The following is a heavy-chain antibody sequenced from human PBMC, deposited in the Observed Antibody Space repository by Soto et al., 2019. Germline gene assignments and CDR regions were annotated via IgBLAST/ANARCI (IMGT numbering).Heavy chain of an antibody. CDR2: TSYRPKWYN. CDR3: ASSERSGFGFDY. D-gene: IGHD3-22*01. Sequence: QVQLQQSGPGLVKPSQTLSLTCDISGDSVYSNSAAWNCIRQSPSRALEWLGRTSYRPKWYNDYAVSLKSLITTTPDTSKNHLALQLNSVTPEDTALYCASSERSGFGFDYWGQGTLVTVAS. V-gene: IGHV6-1*01. CDR1: GDSVYSNSAA. J-gene: IGHJ4*02.